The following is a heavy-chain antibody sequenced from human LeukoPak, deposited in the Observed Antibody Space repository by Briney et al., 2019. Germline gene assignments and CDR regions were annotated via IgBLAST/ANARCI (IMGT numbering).Heavy chain of an antibody. Sequence: GGSLRLSCAASGFTFSTYAMHWVRQAPGKGLEYVSAITGNDGSTYYADSVKGRFTISRDNSKNTLYLQMGSLRNEDMAVYYCARIWQWLALDYWGQGTLVTVSS. CDR1: GFTFSTYA. J-gene: IGHJ4*02. V-gene: IGHV3-64*02. D-gene: IGHD6-19*01. CDR3: ARIWQWLALDY. CDR2: ITGNDGST.